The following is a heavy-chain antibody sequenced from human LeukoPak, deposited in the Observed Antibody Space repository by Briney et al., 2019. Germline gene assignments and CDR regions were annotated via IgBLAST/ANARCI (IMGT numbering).Heavy chain of an antibody. D-gene: IGHD3-22*01. V-gene: IGHV1-69*06. Sequence: GASVKVSCKASGYTFTSYGISWVRQAPGQGLEWMGGIIPIFGTANYAQKFQGRVTITADKSTSTAYMELSSLRSEDTAVYYCARSDYYDSSGYYYLADYWGQGTLVTVSS. CDR3: ARSDYYDSSGYYYLADY. CDR2: IIPIFGTA. CDR1: GYTFTSYG. J-gene: IGHJ4*02.